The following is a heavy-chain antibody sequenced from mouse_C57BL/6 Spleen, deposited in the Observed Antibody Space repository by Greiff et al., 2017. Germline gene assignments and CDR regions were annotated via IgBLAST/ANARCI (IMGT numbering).Heavy chain of an antibody. CDR2: ISDGGSYT. CDR3: AREDGGGGTWFAY. J-gene: IGHJ3*01. Sequence: EVQRVESGGGLVKPGGSLKLSCAASGFTFSSYAMSWVRQTPEKRLEWVATISDGGSYTYYPDNVKGRFTISRDNAKNNLYLQMSHLKSEDTAMYYCAREDGGGGTWFAYWGQGTLGTVSA. CDR1: GFTFSSYA. V-gene: IGHV5-4*01. D-gene: IGHD1-1*02.